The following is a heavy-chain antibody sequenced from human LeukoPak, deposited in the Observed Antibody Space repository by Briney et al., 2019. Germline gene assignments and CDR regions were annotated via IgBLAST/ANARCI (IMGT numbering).Heavy chain of an antibody. D-gene: IGHD3-22*01. CDR2: ISAYNGNT. J-gene: IGHJ4*02. CDR3: ARDLRDYDSSGCDY. V-gene: IGHV1-18*01. Sequence: ASVKVSCKASGYTFTSYGISWVRQAPGQGLEWMGWISAYNGNTNYAQKLQGRVTMTTDTSTSTAYMELRSLRSDDTAVYYCARDLRDYDSSGCDYWGQGTLVTVSS. CDR1: GYTFTSYG.